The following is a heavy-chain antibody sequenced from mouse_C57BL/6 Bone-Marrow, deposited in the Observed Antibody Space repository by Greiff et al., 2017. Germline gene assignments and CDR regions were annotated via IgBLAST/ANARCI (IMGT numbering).Heavy chain of an antibody. CDR3: ARRTTVVATDFDY. J-gene: IGHJ2*01. CDR1: GYSFPGYY. D-gene: IGHD1-1*01. CDR2: INPSTGGT. V-gene: IGHV1-42*01. Sequence: VQLQQSGPELVKPGASVKISCKASGYSFPGYYMNWVKQSPEKSLEWIGEINPSTGGTTYNQKFKAKATLTVDKSSSTAYMQLKSLTAEDSAVYYCARRTTVVATDFDYWGQGTTLTVSS.